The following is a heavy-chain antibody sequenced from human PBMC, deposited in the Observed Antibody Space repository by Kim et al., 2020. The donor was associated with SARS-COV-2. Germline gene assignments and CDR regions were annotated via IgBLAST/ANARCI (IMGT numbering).Heavy chain of an antibody. CDR3: ARDPNSWALDY. J-gene: IGHJ4*02. CDR2: EK. D-gene: IGHD6-13*01. Sequence: EKYSANSVNGRFTISSDNAQNSPYLQMNRLRAEDTAVYYCARDPNSWALDYWGQGTLVTVSS. V-gene: IGHV3-7*01.